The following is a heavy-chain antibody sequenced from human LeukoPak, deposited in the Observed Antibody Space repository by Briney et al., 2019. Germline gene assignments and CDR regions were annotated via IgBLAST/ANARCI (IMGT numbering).Heavy chain of an antibody. CDR2: ITHSGIT. Sequence: SETLSLTCAVYGGSFRGYYWSWIRQPPGKGLEWIGEITHSGITNYKSSLKSRVTISVDTSKNQFSLKLSSVTAADTAVYYCARNYYYYYYMDVWGKGTTVTISS. CDR1: GGSFRGYY. CDR3: ARNYYYYYYMDV. J-gene: IGHJ6*03. V-gene: IGHV4-34*01.